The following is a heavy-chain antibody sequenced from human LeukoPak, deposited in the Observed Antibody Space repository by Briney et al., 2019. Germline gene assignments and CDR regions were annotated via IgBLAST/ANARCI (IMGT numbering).Heavy chain of an antibody. CDR2: FDPEDGET. V-gene: IGHV1-24*01. CDR1: GYTLTELS. J-gene: IGHJ4*02. CDR3: ATVRHYYDSSGYYPFDY. Sequence: ASVKVSCKVSGYTLTELSMHWVRQAPGKGLEWMGGFDPEDGETIYAQKFQGRVTMTEDTSADTAYMELSSLRSEDTAVYYCATVRHYYDSSGYYPFDYWGQGTLVTVSS. D-gene: IGHD3-22*01.